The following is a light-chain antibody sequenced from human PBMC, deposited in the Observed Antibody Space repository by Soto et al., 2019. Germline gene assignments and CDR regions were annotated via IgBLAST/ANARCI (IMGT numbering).Light chain of an antibody. CDR2: GAS. J-gene: IGKJ1*01. CDR3: QRYGSSRPWT. V-gene: IGKV3-20*01. CDR1: QSVTSNY. Sequence: IGLTKSPGTLSLSPGERATLSCRLSQSVTSNYIAWYQQKPGQAPRLLIYGASSRATGIPDRFSGSGSGTDFTLTISRLEPADFAVYYCQRYGSSRPWTFGQGTKVDIK.